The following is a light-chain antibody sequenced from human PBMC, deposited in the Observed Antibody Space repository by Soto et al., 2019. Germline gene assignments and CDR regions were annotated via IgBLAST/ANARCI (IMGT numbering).Light chain of an antibody. CDR3: QQYGSSLLT. J-gene: IGKJ3*01. Sequence: EIVLTQSPGTLSLSPGERATLSCRASQSVSSSYSAWYQQKPGQAPRLLIYGASSRATGIPDRFSGSGSGTDFTLTISRLEPEDFAVYYCQQYGSSLLTFGPGTKVDIK. CDR1: QSVSSSY. CDR2: GAS. V-gene: IGKV3-20*01.